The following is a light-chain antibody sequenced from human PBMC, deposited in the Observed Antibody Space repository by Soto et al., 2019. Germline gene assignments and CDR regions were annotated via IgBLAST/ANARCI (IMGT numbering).Light chain of an antibody. J-gene: IGKJ1*01. V-gene: IGKV1-5*01. CDR1: QSISSW. CDR2: DAS. Sequence: GDRVNINCRASQSISSWLAWYQQKPGKAPKLLIYDASSLESGVPSRFSGSGSGTECTLTISSLQPDDVTTYYCQQYNSYSWTFCQGTKVDIK. CDR3: QQYNSYSWT.